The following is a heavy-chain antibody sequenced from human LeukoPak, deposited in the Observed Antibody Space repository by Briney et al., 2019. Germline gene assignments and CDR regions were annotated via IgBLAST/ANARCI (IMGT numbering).Heavy chain of an antibody. D-gene: IGHD4-23*01. Sequence: GGSLRLSRAASGFTFSSYGMSWVRQAPGKGLEWVSSISSSSSYIYYADSVKGRFTISRDNAKNSLYLQMNSLRAEDTAVYYCARGRGTTVVTDNFDYWGQGTLVTVSS. CDR3: ARGRGTTVVTDNFDY. V-gene: IGHV3-21*01. CDR2: ISSSSSYI. J-gene: IGHJ4*02. CDR1: GFTFSSYG.